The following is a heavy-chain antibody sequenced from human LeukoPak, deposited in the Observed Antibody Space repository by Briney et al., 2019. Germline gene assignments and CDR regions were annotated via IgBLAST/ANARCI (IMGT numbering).Heavy chain of an antibody. CDR3: ARVEVDYGYQYYYGMDV. Sequence: GASVKVSCKASGGTFSSYAISWVRQAPGQGLEWMGRIIPILGMANYAQKFQGRVTITADKSTSTAYMELSSLRSEDTAVYYCARVEVDYGYQYYYGMDVWGQGTTVTVSS. CDR1: GGTFSSYA. V-gene: IGHV1-69*04. CDR2: IIPILGMA. J-gene: IGHJ6*02. D-gene: IGHD4/OR15-4a*01.